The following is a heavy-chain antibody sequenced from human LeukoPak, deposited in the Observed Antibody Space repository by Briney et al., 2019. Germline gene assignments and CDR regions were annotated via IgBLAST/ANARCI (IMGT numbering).Heavy chain of an antibody. Sequence: PGGSLRLSCAASGFTFSSYDMHWVRQAPGKGLEWVAFIRYDGSNKYYADSVKGRFTISRDNSKNTLCLQMSSLRADDTAVYYCAKDLPPNDFWGQGTLVTVSS. CDR2: IRYDGSNK. CDR1: GFTFSSYD. V-gene: IGHV3-30*02. J-gene: IGHJ4*02. CDR3: AKDLPPNDF.